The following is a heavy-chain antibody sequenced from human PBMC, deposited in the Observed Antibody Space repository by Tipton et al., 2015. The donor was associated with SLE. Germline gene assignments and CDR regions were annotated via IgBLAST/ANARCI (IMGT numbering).Heavy chain of an antibody. Sequence: QSGAEVKRPGASLKVSCKASRYNFSDYYIHWVRQAPGQGLEWMGWINPDSGGTNYAQNFQGRVTMTRDTSISTVYMEMSRLRSDDTAVFYCARDSRYSSSSGTDYWGQGTLVTVSS. CDR2: INPDSGGT. V-gene: IGHV1-2*02. CDR1: RYNFSDYY. CDR3: ARDSRYSSSSGTDY. D-gene: IGHD6-6*01. J-gene: IGHJ4*02.